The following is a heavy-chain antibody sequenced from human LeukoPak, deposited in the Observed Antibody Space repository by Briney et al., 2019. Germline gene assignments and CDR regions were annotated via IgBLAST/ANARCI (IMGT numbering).Heavy chain of an antibody. CDR1: GDSISSYY. V-gene: IGHV4-59*08. J-gene: IGHJ4*02. Sequence: SETLSLTCTVSGDSISSYYWSWIRQPPGKGLEWIGYIYYSGSTNYNPSLKSRVTISVDTSKNQFSLKLSSVTAADTAVYYCARHSSYDILTGFDYWGQGTLVTVSS. CDR3: ARHSSYDILTGFDY. D-gene: IGHD3-9*01. CDR2: IYYSGST.